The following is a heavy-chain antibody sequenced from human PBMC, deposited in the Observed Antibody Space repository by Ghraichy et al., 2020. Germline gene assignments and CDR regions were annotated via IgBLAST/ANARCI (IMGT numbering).Heavy chain of an antibody. CDR3: ARDGWSGLESWYDP. J-gene: IGHJ5*02. D-gene: IGHD3-3*01. CDR1: GFTFSSYW. CDR2: IKQDGSEK. Sequence: GGSLRLSCVGSGFTFSSYWMSWVRQSPGKGLEWVANIKQDGSEKHYADSVKGRFSISRDNGKKSLYLQMNSLSVEDTAVYYCARDGWSGLESWYDPWGQGALVTVSS. V-gene: IGHV3-7*01.